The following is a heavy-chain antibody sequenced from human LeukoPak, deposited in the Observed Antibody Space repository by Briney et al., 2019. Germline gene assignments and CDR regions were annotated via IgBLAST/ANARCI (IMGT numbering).Heavy chain of an antibody. CDR3: GRRGYNWNIDAFDI. CDR2: INHSGST. CDR1: GGSFSGYY. D-gene: IGHD1/OR15-1a*01. Sequence: SETLSLTCAVYGGSFSGYYWSWIRQPPGKGLEWIGEINHSGSTNYNPSLKSRVTIPVDTSKNQFSLKLSSVTAADTAMYYCGRRGYNWNIDAFDIWGQGTMVTVSS. J-gene: IGHJ3*02. V-gene: IGHV4-34*01.